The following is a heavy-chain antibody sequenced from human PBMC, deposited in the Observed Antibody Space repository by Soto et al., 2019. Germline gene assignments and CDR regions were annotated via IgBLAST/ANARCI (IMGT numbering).Heavy chain of an antibody. CDR1: GFTFSKYS. J-gene: IGHJ6*02. V-gene: IGHV3-21*01. Sequence: AXGSLIVSWASSGFTFSKYSMNLVLQAPGKGLEWVSSIASSSSHIYHADSMKGRFTISRDNAENSLYLQMNSLRADDTAVYFCARGIPDYLVVVPSALDVSGQGTTVTVS. D-gene: IGHD2-2*01. CDR3: ARGIPDYLVVVPSALDV. CDR2: IASSSSHI.